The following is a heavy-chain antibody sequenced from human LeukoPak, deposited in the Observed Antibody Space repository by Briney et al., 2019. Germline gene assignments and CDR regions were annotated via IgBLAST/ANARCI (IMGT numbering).Heavy chain of an antibody. Sequence: GGSLTLSCAASGFTFSSYAMTWVRQAPGKGLEWVSYISSSGSIIYYADSVKGRFTISRDNAKNSLYLQMNSLRAEDTALYYCARDLGMTDGDYVSYFDYWGQGTLVTVSS. D-gene: IGHD4-17*01. CDR1: GFTFSSYA. CDR3: ARDLGMTDGDYVSYFDY. J-gene: IGHJ4*02. V-gene: IGHV3-48*03. CDR2: ISSSGSII.